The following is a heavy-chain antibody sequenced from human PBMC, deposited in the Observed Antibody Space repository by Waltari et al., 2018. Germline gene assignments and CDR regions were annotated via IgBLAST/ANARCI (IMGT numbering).Heavy chain of an antibody. Sequence: EVQLVESGGGLVHPGGSLKLSCTSSGFILGDSPMHWVRQASGKGLEGGGQIKSKANNYATMYGASVKGRFTISRDDSTNTAYLQMNSLKSDDTAVYYCTSDTSRWDDYYSDYWGQGTLVTVSS. CDR3: TSDTSRWDDYYSDY. D-gene: IGHD1-1*01. J-gene: IGHJ4*02. CDR2: IKSKANNYAT. V-gene: IGHV3-73*01. CDR1: GFILGDSP.